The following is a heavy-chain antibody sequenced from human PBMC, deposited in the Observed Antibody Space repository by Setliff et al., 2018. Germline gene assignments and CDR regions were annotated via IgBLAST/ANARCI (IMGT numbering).Heavy chain of an antibody. CDR3: ASVDIVLMVYAL. J-gene: IGHJ4*02. CDR1: GYSISSGNY. Sequence: KTSETLSLTCAVSGYSISSGNYWGWIRQPPGKGLEWIGSIYHSGSTYYNPSLKSRVTISVDTSKNQFSLKLSSVTAADTAVYYCASVDIVLMVYALWGQGTLVTVSS. CDR2: IYHSGST. D-gene: IGHD2-8*01. V-gene: IGHV4-38-2*01.